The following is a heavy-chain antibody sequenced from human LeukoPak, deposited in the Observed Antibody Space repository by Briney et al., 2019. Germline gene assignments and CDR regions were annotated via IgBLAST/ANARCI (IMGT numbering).Heavy chain of an antibody. J-gene: IGHJ5*02. CDR2: IRYDGSNK. D-gene: IGHD2-8*01. CDR3: AKDRVPGYCTNGVCPPSEIGWFDP. CDR1: GFTFSSYG. V-gene: IGHV3-30*02. Sequence: PGGSLRLSCAASGFTFSSYGMHWVRQAPDKGLEWVAFIRYDGSNKYYADSVKGRFTISRDNSKNTLYLQMNSLRAEDTAVYYCAKDRVPGYCTNGVCPPSEIGWFDPWGQGTLVTVSS.